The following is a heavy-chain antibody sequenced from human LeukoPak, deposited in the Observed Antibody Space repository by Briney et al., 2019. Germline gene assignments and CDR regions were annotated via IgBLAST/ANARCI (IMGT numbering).Heavy chain of an antibody. CDR2: IYYSGST. CDR3: ARFSVAAAGTGWFNH. J-gene: IGHJ5*02. CDR1: GVSISSYY. Sequence: SETLSLTCTVSGVSISSYYWSWIRQPPGKGLELIGYIYYSGSTNYNPSLKSRVTISVDTSKNQLSLKLSSVTAADTAVYYCARFSVAAAGTGWFNHWGQGALVTVSA. V-gene: IGHV4-59*01. D-gene: IGHD6-13*01.